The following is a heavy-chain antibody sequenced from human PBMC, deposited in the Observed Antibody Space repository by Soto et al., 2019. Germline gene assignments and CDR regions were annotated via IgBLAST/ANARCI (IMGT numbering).Heavy chain of an antibody. CDR2: VIPILGIA. CDR3: ARDGHSPPKWLYYYVSGSYYNSFFSPDY. J-gene: IGHJ4*02. CDR1: GGTFSSYT. V-gene: IGHV1-69*08. Sequence: QVQLVQSGAEVKKPGSSVKVSCKASGGTFSSYTISWVRQAPGQGLEWMGRVIPILGIANYAKKFQGRVTSHADKSTSTVYMELSSLRSEDTAVYYCARDGHSPPKWLYYYVSGSYYNSFFSPDYWGQGTLVTVSS. D-gene: IGHD3-10*01.